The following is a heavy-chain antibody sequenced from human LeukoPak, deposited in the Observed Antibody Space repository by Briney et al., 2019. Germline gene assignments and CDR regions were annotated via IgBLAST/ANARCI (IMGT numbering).Heavy chain of an antibody. CDR2: ISSSNTYT. D-gene: IGHD3-16*01. CDR3: ARMMGPIDY. CDR1: GFTFSDYY. V-gene: IGHV3-11*06. Sequence: PGGSLRLSCAASGFTFSDYYMSWIRQAPGQGLEWVSYISSSNTYTNYAGSVKGRFTISRDNAKNSLYLQMNSLRAEDTAVYYCARMMGPIDYWGQGTLVTVSS. J-gene: IGHJ4*02.